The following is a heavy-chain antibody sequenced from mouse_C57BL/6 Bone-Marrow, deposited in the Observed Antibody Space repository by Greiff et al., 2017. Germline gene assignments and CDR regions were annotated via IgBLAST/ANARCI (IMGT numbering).Heavy chain of an antibody. V-gene: IGHV1-26*01. D-gene: IGHD1-1*01. CDR3: ARLVYYDATSPYYAMDF. Sequence: EVQLQQSGPELVKPGASVKISCKASGYTFTDYYMNWVKQSHGKSLEWIGDINPYNGGTSYNQKFKGKATLTVDKSSSTAYMELRSLTSEDSAVYYCARLVYYDATSPYYAMDFWGQGTSVTVSS. CDR1: GYTFTDYY. CDR2: INPYNGGT. J-gene: IGHJ4*01.